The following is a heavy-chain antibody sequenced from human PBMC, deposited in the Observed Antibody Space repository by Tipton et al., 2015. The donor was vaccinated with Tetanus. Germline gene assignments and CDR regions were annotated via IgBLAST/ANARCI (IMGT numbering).Heavy chain of an antibody. J-gene: IGHJ1*01. CDR2: IDYSGST. CDR1: GDSVRSGSYY. CDR3: AGVTAQRTELCFEH. V-gene: IGHV4-61*01. Sequence: TLSLTCTVSGDSVRSGSYYWSWIRQPPGKELEWIGYIDYSGSTNYNPSLKSRLIISADTSKNQFSLRLSSVTAADTAVYYCAGVTAQRTELCFEHWGQGTQVTVSS. D-gene: IGHD3-16*01.